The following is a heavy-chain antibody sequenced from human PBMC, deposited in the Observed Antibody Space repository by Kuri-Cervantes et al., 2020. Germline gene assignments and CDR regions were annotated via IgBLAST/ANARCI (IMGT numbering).Heavy chain of an antibody. CDR2: INPHSGGT. V-gene: IGHV1-2*02. J-gene: IGHJ4*02. Sequence: ASVKVSCKASGYTFTGYYIHWVRQAPGQGLEWMGWINPHSGGTNFAQKFQGRVTMTRDTSISTAYMELSSLRSEDTAVYYCAKGGADSYGYVLGYYFDYWGQGTLVTVSS. CDR1: GYTFTGYY. CDR3: AKGGADSYGYVLGYYFDY. D-gene: IGHD5-18*01.